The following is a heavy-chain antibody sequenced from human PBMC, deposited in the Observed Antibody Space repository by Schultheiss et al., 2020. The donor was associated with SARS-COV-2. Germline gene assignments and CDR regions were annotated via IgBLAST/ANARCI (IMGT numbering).Heavy chain of an antibody. CDR1: GGSFSGYY. V-gene: IGHV4-34*01. Sequence: SQTLSLTCAVYGGSFSGYYWSWIRQPPGKGLEWIGETNHSGSTYYNPSLKSRVTISVDRSKNQFSLKLSSVTAADTAVYYCARGDYSSSAPFYWGQGTLVTVSS. CDR3: ARGDYSSSAPFY. CDR2: TNHSGST. D-gene: IGHD6-6*01. J-gene: IGHJ4*02.